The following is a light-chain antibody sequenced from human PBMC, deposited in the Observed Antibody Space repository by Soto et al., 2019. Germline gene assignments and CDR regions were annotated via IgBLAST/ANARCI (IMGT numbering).Light chain of an antibody. J-gene: IGLJ3*02. V-gene: IGLV2-14*03. CDR1: SSDVGAYNS. Sequence: QSVLTQPASVSGSPGQSITISCTGTSSDVGAYNSVSWYQQHPGKAPKLMIYDVSNRPSGVSNRFSGSKSGNTASLTISGLQAEDEADYFCNSYTSSSTQVFGGGTKVTVL. CDR2: DVS. CDR3: NSYTSSSTQV.